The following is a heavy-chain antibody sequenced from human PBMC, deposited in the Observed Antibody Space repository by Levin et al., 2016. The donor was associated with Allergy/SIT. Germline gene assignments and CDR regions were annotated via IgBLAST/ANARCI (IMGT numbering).Heavy chain of an antibody. J-gene: IGHJ4*02. CDR3: ARDFMARAGDTY. V-gene: IGHV3-21*01. Sequence: VRQAPGKGLEWVSSISSSSSYIYYADSLKGRFTISRDNAKNSLYLQMNSLRAEDTAVYYCARDFMARAGDTYWGQGTLVTVSS. CDR2: ISSSSSYI. D-gene: IGHD5-24*01.